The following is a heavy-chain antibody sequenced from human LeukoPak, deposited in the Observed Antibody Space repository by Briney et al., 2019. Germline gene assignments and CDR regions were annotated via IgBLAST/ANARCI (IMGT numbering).Heavy chain of an antibody. Sequence: ASVKVSCKASGYTFTSYGISWVRQAHGQGLEWMGRISAYNGNTNYAQKLQGRVTMTTDTSTSTAYMELRSLRSDDTAVYYCARFSERSAAAAADYWGQGTLVTVSS. CDR3: ARFSERSAAAAADY. V-gene: IGHV1-18*01. D-gene: IGHD2-2*01. J-gene: IGHJ4*02. CDR1: GYTFTSYG. CDR2: ISAYNGNT.